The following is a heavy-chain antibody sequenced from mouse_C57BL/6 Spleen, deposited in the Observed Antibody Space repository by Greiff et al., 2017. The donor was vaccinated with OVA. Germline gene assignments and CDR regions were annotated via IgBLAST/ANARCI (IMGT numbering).Heavy chain of an antibody. Sequence: QVQLQQPGAELVMPGASVKLSCKASGYTFTSYWMHWVKQRPGQGLEWIGEIDPSDSYTNYNQKFKGKSTLTVDKSSSTAYMQLSSLTSEDSAVYYCAREGDDAVSWGQGTTLTVSS. V-gene: IGHV1-69*01. CDR3: AREGDDAVS. J-gene: IGHJ2*01. CDR1: GYTFTSYW. D-gene: IGHD2-2*01. CDR2: IDPSDSYT.